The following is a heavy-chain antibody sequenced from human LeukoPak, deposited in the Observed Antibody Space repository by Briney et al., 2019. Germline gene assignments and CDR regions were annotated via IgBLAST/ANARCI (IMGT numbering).Heavy chain of an antibody. CDR1: GFTFSSYA. CDR2: ISYDGSNK. Sequence: GRSLGLSCAASGFTFSSYAMHWVRQAPGKGLEWVAVISYDGSNKYYADSVRGRFTISRDNSKNTLYLQMNSLRAEDTAVYYCARGQAAPYYYYGMDVWGQGTTVTVSS. J-gene: IGHJ6*02. CDR3: ARGQAAPYYYYGMDV. D-gene: IGHD6-6*01. V-gene: IGHV3-30-3*01.